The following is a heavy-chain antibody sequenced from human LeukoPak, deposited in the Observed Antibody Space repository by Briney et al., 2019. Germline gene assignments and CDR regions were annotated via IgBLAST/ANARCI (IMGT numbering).Heavy chain of an antibody. J-gene: IGHJ6*03. CDR2: IYYSGST. V-gene: IGHV4-39*02. CDR3: AREVGSGYDYNYYYYMDV. Sequence: SETLSLTCTVSGGSISSSSYYWGWIRQPPGKGLEWIGNIYYSGSTYYNPSLKSRVTISVDTSKNQFSLKLSSVTAADTAVYYCAREVGSGYDYNYYYYMDVWGKGTTVTVSS. D-gene: IGHD5-12*01. CDR1: GGSISSSSYY.